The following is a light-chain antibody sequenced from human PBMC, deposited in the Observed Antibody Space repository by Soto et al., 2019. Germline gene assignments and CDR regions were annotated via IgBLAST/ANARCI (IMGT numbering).Light chain of an antibody. CDR3: QKYSSVPV. Sequence: DIQMTQSPTSLSASVGDRVTITCRARQGIRNFVAGYQQKPGKAPKLMIYAASPLQSGFPSRFSGSGSGTDVTLTINSLQPEDVATYSCQKYSSVPVFGPGTKVEIK. J-gene: IGKJ3*01. CDR1: QGIRNF. CDR2: AAS. V-gene: IGKV1-27*01.